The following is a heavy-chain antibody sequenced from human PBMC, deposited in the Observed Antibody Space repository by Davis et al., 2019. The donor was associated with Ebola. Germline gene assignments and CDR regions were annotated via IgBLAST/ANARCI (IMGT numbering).Heavy chain of an antibody. J-gene: IGHJ6*02. CDR2: IKQDGSEK. V-gene: IGHV3-7*01. CDR1: GFTFSSYA. Sequence: GGSLRLSCAASGFTFSSYAMYWVRQAPGKGLEWVANIKQDGSEKYYVDSVKGRFTISRDNSKNTLYLQMNSLRAEDTAVYYCARDFGYYDSSGYYYWYYGMDVWGQGTTVTVSS. D-gene: IGHD3-22*01. CDR3: ARDFGYYDSSGYYYWYYGMDV.